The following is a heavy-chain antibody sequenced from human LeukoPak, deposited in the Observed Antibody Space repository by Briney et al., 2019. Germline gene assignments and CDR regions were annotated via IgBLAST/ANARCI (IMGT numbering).Heavy chain of an antibody. CDR1: GGSISNYY. CDR2: KSVSGHT. J-gene: IGHJ4*02. D-gene: IGHD4-11*01. V-gene: IGHV4-4*07. CDR3: AREVVGDYSISFDY. Sequence: SETLSLTCTVSGGSISNYYWIGRKSVSGHTNYRSSLESRVTMSVDTSRNQFSLRLNSVTTADTAVYYCAREVVGDYSISFDYWGQGTLVTVSS.